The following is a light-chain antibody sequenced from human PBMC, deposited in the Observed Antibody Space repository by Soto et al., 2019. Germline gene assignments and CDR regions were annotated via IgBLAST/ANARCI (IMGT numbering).Light chain of an antibody. CDR3: QQYNNWPLT. CDR1: QSVSSN. Sequence: EVVMTQSPATLSVSLGDRATLSCRASQSVSSNLAWYQQKPGQAPRLLIYGASTRATGIPARLSGSGSGTEFTLTISSLQSEDFAVYSCQQYNNWPLTFGGGTK. V-gene: IGKV3-15*01. J-gene: IGKJ4*01. CDR2: GAS.